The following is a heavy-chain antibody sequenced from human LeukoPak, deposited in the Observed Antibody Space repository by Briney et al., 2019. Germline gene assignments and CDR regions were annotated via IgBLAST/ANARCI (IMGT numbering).Heavy chain of an antibody. CDR3: ARGRNYGSGIYMDV. Sequence: ASVKVSCKASGGTFSSYAISWVRQAPGQGLEWMGRIIPILGIANYAQKFQGRVTITADKSTSTAYMELSSLRSEDTAVYYCARGRNYGSGIYMDVWGKGTMVTVSS. J-gene: IGHJ6*03. D-gene: IGHD3-10*01. CDR1: GGTFSSYA. CDR2: IIPILGIA. V-gene: IGHV1-69*04.